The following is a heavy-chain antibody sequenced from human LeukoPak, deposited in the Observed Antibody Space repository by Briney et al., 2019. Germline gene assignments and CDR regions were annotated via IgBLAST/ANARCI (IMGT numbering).Heavy chain of an antibody. V-gene: IGHV4-34*01. Sequence: SETLSLTCAVYGGSFSGYYWSWIRQPPGKGLEWIGEINHSGSTNYNPSLKSRVTISVDTSKNQFSLKLSSVTAADTAVYYCARGAWRYFDWLPFDYWGQGTLVTVSS. J-gene: IGHJ4*02. D-gene: IGHD3-9*01. CDR3: ARGAWRYFDWLPFDY. CDR1: GGSFSGYY. CDR2: INHSGST.